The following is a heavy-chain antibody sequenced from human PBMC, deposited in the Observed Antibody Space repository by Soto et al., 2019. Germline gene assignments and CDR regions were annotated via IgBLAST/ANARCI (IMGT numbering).Heavy chain of an antibody. J-gene: IGHJ4*02. CDR3: ARARRVPAAMGY. CDR2: IYYSGST. V-gene: IGHV4-31*03. CDR1: GVSISSGGYY. Sequence: QVQLQESGPGLVKPSQTLSLTCTVSGVSISSGGYYWSWIRQHPWKGLEWSGYIYYSGSTYYNPSLKSRVTISVDTSKNQFSLKLSSVTAADTAVDYCARARRVPAAMGYWGQGTLVTVSS. D-gene: IGHD2-2*01.